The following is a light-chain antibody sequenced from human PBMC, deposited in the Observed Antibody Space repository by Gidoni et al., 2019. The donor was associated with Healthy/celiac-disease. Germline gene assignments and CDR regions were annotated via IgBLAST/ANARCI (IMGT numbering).Light chain of an antibody. CDR2: GAS. Sequence: EIVLTQAPGTLPLSPGERATLPCRASQSVSSSYLAWYQQKPGQAPRLLIYGASSRATGIPDRFSGSGSGTDFTLTISSLEPEDFTVYYCQQYGSSRRTFXQXTKVEIK. J-gene: IGKJ1*01. CDR1: QSVSSSY. V-gene: IGKV3-20*01. CDR3: QQYGSSRRT.